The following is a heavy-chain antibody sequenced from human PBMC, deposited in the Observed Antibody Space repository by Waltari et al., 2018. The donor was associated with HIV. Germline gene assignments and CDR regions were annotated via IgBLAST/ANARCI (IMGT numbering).Heavy chain of an antibody. CDR1: GYTFTRYG. D-gene: IGHD3-22*01. CDR2: ISAYNGNT. Sequence: QVQLVQSGAEVKKPGASVKVSCKASGYTFTRYGISWVRQAPVQGLEWMGWISAYNGNTNYAQKLQGRVTMTTDTSTSTAYMELRSLRSDDTAVYYCARELYYYDSSDYRFFDYWGQGTLVTVSS. J-gene: IGHJ4*02. CDR3: ARELYYYDSSDYRFFDY. V-gene: IGHV1-18*01.